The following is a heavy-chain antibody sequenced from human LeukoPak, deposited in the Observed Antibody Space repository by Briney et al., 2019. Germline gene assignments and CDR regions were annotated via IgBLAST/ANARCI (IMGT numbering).Heavy chain of an antibody. CDR2: IWYDGSNK. CDR3: AREVTNDAFDI. CDR1: GFTFSTYG. D-gene: IGHD4-17*01. V-gene: IGHV3-33*01. Sequence: GGSLILSCAASGFTFSTYGMHWVRQAPGKGLEWVAFIWYDGSNKYYADSVKGRFTISRDNSKNTLFLQMNSLRAEDTAVYYCAREVTNDAFDIWGQGTKVTVSS. J-gene: IGHJ3*02.